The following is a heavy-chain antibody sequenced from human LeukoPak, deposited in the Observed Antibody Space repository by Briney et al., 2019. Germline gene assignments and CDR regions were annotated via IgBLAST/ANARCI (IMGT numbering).Heavy chain of an antibody. V-gene: IGHV3-9*01. CDR2: ISWNSGSI. CDR3: ARDYFTFGGVIVAS. J-gene: IGHJ5*02. Sequence: GGSLRLSCAASGFTFDDYAMHWVRQAPGKGLEWVSGISWNSGSIGYADSVKGRFTISRGNAKNSLYLQMNSLRAEDTAVYYCARDYFTFGGVIVASWGQGTLVTVSS. CDR1: GFTFDDYA. D-gene: IGHD3-16*02.